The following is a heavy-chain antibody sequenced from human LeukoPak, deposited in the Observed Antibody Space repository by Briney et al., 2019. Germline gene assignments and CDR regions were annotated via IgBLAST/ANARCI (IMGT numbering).Heavy chain of an antibody. V-gene: IGHV4-61*02. D-gene: IGHD6-6*01. CDR3: ARGTTRLSSSSAPHNWFDP. J-gene: IGHJ5*02. CDR1: GGSISSGSYY. Sequence: SETLSLTCTVSGGSISSGSYYWSWIRQPAGKGLEWTGRIYTSGSTNYNPSLKSRVTISVDTSKNQFSLKLSSVTAADTAVYYCARGTTRLSSSSAPHNWFDPWGQGTLVTVSS. CDR2: IYTSGST.